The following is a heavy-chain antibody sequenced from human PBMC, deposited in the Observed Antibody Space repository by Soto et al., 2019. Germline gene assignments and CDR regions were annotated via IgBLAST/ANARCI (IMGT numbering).Heavy chain of an antibody. D-gene: IGHD3-9*01. J-gene: IGHJ4*02. Sequence: GESLKISCKGSGYSFTTYWIGWVRQMPGKGLEWMGIIYPGDSDTRYSPSFQGQVTISADKSINAAYLQWRRLTASDTPMYYCARVDDTWTGYSWFYFDYWGQGTLVTVSS. CDR3: ARVDDTWTGYSWFYFDY. CDR2: IYPGDSDT. V-gene: IGHV5-51*01. CDR1: GYSFTTYW.